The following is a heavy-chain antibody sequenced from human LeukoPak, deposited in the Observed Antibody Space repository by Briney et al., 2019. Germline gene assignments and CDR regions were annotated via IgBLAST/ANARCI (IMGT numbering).Heavy chain of an antibody. Sequence: SETLSLTCAVSGGSISSGGYSWSWVRQPPGKGLEWIGEINHSRSTNYNPSFKSRVTISVDMSKNQFSLKLSSVTAADTAVYYCARLADWFDPWGQGTLVTVSS. V-gene: IGHV4-30-2*01. CDR3: ARLADWFDP. CDR2: INHSRST. J-gene: IGHJ5*02. CDR1: GGSISSGGYS.